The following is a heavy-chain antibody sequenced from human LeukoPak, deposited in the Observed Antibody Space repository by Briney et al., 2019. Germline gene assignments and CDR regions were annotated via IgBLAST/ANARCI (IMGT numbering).Heavy chain of an antibody. CDR3: AAARSMIGTLDY. CDR2: MSYDGSNK. D-gene: IGHD3-10*02. V-gene: IGHV3-30-3*01. J-gene: IGHJ4*02. Sequence: GSLRLSCAASGFTFSSYAMHWVRQAPGKGLEWVAFMSYDGSNKYYADSVKGRFTISRDNSKNTLYLQMNSLRAEDTTVYYCAAARSMIGTLDYWGQGTLVTVSS. CDR1: GFTFSSYA.